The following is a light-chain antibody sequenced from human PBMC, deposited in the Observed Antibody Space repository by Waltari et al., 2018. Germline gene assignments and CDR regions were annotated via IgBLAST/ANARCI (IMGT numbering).Light chain of an antibody. CDR1: SSDVGGYNY. J-gene: IGLJ2*01. CDR2: DVA. V-gene: IGLV2-14*03. CDR3: SSYTTRSILL. Sequence: QSALTQPVSVSGSPGQSITISCTGTSSDVGGYNYVAWNQQHPNKAPKVNIYDVANRPVWLSTRFSGSKSGSTASLTISGLQTEDEAYYYCSSYTTRSILLFGGGTKVTVL.